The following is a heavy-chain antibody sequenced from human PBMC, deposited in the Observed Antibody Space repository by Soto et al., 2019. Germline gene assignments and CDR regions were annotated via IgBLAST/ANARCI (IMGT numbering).Heavy chain of an antibody. CDR1: GYTFTSYG. Sequence: ASVKVSCRASGYTFTSYGISWVRQAPGQGLEWMGWISAYNGNTNYAQKLQGRVTMTTDTSTSTAYMELRSLRSDDTAVYYCARDSWRGDKYYDILTGLRNGMDVWGQGTTVTVSS. J-gene: IGHJ6*02. V-gene: IGHV1-18*01. CDR2: ISAYNGNT. D-gene: IGHD3-9*01. CDR3: ARDSWRGDKYYDILTGLRNGMDV.